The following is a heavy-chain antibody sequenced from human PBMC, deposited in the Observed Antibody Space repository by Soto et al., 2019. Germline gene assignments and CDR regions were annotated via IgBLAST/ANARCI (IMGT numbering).Heavy chain of an antibody. CDR2: IYYSGST. CDR3: ARVSKRKDYVWGSYRYIGRFDP. Sequence: QVQLQESGPGLVKPSQTLSLTCTVSGGSISSGGYYWSWIRQHPGKGLEWIGYIYYSGSTYYNPSQTRRVTISVDSSKNQCIPELSTVSAAGTDVSYCARVSKRKDYVWGSYRYIGRFDPWGQGTLVTVSS. CDR1: GGSISSGGYY. V-gene: IGHV4-31*03. D-gene: IGHD3-16*02. J-gene: IGHJ5*02.